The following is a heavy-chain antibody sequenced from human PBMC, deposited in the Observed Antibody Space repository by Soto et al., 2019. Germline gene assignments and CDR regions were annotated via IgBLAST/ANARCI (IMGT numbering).Heavy chain of an antibody. D-gene: IGHD1-26*01. V-gene: IGHV1-69*13. CDR2: IIPIFGTA. J-gene: IGHJ5*02. CDR3: ARARSGYSGSGPGPFDP. Sequence: ASVKVSCKASGGTFSSYAISWVRQAPGQGLEWMGGIIPIFGTANYAQKFQGRVTITADESTSTAYMELSSLRAEDTAVYYCARARSGYSGSGPGPFDPWGQGTLVTVS. CDR1: GGTFSSYA.